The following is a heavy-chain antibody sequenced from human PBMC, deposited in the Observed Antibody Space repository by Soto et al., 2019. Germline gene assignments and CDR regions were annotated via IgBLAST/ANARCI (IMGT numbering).Heavy chain of an antibody. Sequence: LRLSCAASGFTFSSYGMHWVRQAPGKGLEWVAVIWYDGSNKYYADSVKGRFTISRDNSKNTLYLQMNSLRAEDTAVYYCATLPFWSGYNNWGQGTLVTVSS. CDR1: GFTFSSYG. J-gene: IGHJ4*02. D-gene: IGHD3-3*01. CDR2: IWYDGSNK. CDR3: ATLPFWSGYNN. V-gene: IGHV3-33*01.